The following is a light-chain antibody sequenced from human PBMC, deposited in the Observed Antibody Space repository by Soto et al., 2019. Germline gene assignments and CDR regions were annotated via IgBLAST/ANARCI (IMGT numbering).Light chain of an antibody. CDR2: QHS. V-gene: IGLV3-1*01. J-gene: IGLJ2*01. CDR1: KLGDKY. CDR3: QAWDSRIVV. Sequence: SYELTQPPSVSVSPGQTPSITCSGDKLGDKYACWYQQKPGQSPVLLIYQHSKRPSGIPERFSGSNSGNTATLTISGTQAXXXXDYYCQAWDSRIVVFGGGTKLTV.